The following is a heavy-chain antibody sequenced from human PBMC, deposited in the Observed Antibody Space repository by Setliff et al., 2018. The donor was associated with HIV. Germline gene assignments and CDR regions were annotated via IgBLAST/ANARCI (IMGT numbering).Heavy chain of an antibody. Sequence: GASVKVSCKASGETFSSYAINWVRQAPGQGLEWMGVIIHLFATPNYAQTFQRRHTMTADQSTTTAYMNLSGMTSKDTAVYFCAHMATQWDGFDIWGQGTMVTVSS. D-gene: IGHD2-8*01. J-gene: IGHJ3*02. CDR2: IIHLFATP. CDR3: AHMATQWDGFDI. V-gene: IGHV1-69*13. CDR1: GETFSSYA.